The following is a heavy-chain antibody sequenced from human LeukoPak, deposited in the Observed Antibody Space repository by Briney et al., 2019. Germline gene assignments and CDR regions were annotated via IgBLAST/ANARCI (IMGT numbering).Heavy chain of an antibody. D-gene: IGHD2-15*01. Sequence: SGGSLRLSCAASGFAFSTYSMGWVRQAPGKGLEWVSSMSGGSDYIYYAESLKGRFTMSRDNAKNSLYLQMNGLRAEDTALHYCARGGRYCSGGTCYGTFDIWGQGTTVTVSS. CDR1: GFAFSTYS. CDR2: MSGGSDYI. J-gene: IGHJ3*02. V-gene: IGHV3-21*01. CDR3: ARGGRYCSGGTCYGTFDI.